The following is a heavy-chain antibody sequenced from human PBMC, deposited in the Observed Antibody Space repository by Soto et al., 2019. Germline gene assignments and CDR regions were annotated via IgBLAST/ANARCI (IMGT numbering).Heavy chain of an antibody. J-gene: IGHJ4*02. V-gene: IGHV3-23*01. D-gene: IGHD6-19*01. CDR1: GFSFSSYA. CDR3: ASRSSGWYSDY. Sequence: EVQLLESGGGLVQPGGSLRLSCAASGFSFSSYAMKWVRQAPGKGLEWVSVISGSGGSTYYADSVKGRFTISRDNSKNTLYLQMISLRAEDTAVYYCASRSSGWYSDYWGQGTLVTVSS. CDR2: ISGSGGST.